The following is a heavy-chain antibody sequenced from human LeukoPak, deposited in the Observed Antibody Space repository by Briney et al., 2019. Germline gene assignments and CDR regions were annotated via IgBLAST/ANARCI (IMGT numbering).Heavy chain of an antibody. CDR1: GYTFTGYY. D-gene: IGHD1-7*01. CDR2: INPNSGGT. V-gene: IGHV1-2*02. CDR3: ARSAGTSNCYYYYMDV. Sequence: ASVKVSCKASGYTFTGYYMHWVRQAPGQGLEWMGWINPNSGGTNYAQKFQGRVTMTRDTSISTAYMELSRLRSDDTAVYHCARSAGTSNCYYYYMDVWGKGTTVTVSS. J-gene: IGHJ6*03.